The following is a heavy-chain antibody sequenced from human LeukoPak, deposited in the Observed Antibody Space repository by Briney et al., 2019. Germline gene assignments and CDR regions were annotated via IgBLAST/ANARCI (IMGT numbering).Heavy chain of an antibody. D-gene: IGHD3-10*01. J-gene: IGHJ3*02. CDR1: GFTFSSYA. Sequence: GGSLRLSCAASGFTFSSYAMHWVRQAPGKGLEWVAVISYDGSNKYYADSVKGRFTISRDNSKNTLYLQMNSLRAEDTAVYYCASLWFGEWVGAFDIWGQGTMVTVSS. CDR3: ASLWFGEWVGAFDI. CDR2: ISYDGSNK. V-gene: IGHV3-30*07.